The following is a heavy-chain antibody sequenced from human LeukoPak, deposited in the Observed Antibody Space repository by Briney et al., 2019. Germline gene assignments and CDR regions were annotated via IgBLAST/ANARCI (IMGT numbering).Heavy chain of an antibody. CDR3: ARDSSQAYDSSGYYASFFDY. V-gene: IGHV3-30-3*01. J-gene: IGHJ4*02. CDR1: GFTFSSYA. Sequence: GGSLRLSCAASGFTFSSYAMHWVRQAPGKGLEWVAVISYDGSNKYYADSVKGRFTISRDNSKNTLYLQMNSLRAEDTAVYYCARDSSQAYDSSGYYASFFDYWGQGTLVTVSS. D-gene: IGHD3-22*01. CDR2: ISYDGSNK.